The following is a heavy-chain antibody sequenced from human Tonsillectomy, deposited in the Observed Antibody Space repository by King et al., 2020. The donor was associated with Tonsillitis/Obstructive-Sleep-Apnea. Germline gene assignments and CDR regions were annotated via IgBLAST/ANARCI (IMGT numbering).Heavy chain of an antibody. D-gene: IGHD2/OR15-2a*01. J-gene: IGHJ5*01. CDR3: ARGRVRLVFLNKFDS. V-gene: IGHV3-7*04. CDR2: IKQDGSET. CDR1: GFTFTNYW. Sequence: VQLVESGGGLVQPGGSLRLSCAASGFTFTNYWMSWVRQAPGKGLEWVANIKQDGSETYYVDSVKGRFTIARDNATNSLYLQMNRLRAEDTALYYCARGRVRLVFLNKFDSWGQGTLVTVSS.